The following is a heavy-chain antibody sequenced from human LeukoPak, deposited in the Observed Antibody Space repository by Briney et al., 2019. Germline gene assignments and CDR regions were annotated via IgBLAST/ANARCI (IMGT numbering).Heavy chain of an antibody. CDR3: AKDGYDFWSAYQIDL. V-gene: IGHV3-23*01. CDR2: ISGSDGST. Sequence: GESLRLACAAAGLTFSNYAMTWVRQAPGKVLEWVSAISGSDGSTYYSDSVTGRFTISRDNSKHTLYLQMTSLRTDDTAVYFCAKDGYDFWSAYQIDLWGQGTLVTVSS. J-gene: IGHJ5*02. CDR1: GLTFSNYA. D-gene: IGHD3-3*01.